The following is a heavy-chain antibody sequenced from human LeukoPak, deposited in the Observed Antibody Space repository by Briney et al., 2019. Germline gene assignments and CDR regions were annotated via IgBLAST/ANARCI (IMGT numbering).Heavy chain of an antibody. J-gene: IGHJ4*02. Sequence: SETLSLTCTVSGGSISSYYWSWIRQPAGKGLEWIGHIYNSGSTNYNPSLKGRVTMSVATSKNQFSLHLSSVTATDTAVYYCARSAFLVTAPGLYYFDYWGQGTLVAVSS. V-gene: IGHV4-4*07. CDR2: IYNSGST. CDR3: ARSAFLVTAPGLYYFDY. CDR1: GGSISSYY. D-gene: IGHD6-13*01.